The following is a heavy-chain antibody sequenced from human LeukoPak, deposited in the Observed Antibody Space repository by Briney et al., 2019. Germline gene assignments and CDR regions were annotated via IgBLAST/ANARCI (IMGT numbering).Heavy chain of an antibody. D-gene: IGHD3-9*01. CDR2: IKSKSDSGTT. CDR1: GFSISNAW. CDR3: ASPYYNILTGYYGY. J-gene: IGHJ4*02. Sequence: GGSLRLSCAASGFSISNAWMSWVRQAPGKGLEWVGRIKSKSDSGTTEYATPVKGRFTISREDSKNTAYLQMNSLKTEDTAVYYCASPYYNILTGYYGYWGQGTLVTVSS. V-gene: IGHV3-15*01.